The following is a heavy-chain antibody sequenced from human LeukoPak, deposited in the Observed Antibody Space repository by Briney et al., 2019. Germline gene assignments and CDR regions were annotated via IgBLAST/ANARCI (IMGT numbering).Heavy chain of an antibody. CDR1: GYTLTELS. CDR2: FDPEDGET. D-gene: IGHD2-15*01. V-gene: IGHV1-24*01. Sequence: ASVKVSCKVSGYTLTELSMHWVRQAPGKGLEWMGGFDPEDGETIYAQKFQGRVTMTEDTSTDTAYMELSSLRSEDTAVYYCATPEPRYCSGGSCYSGVKPFDPWGKGTLVTVSS. J-gene: IGHJ5*02. CDR3: ATPEPRYCSGGSCYSGVKPFDP.